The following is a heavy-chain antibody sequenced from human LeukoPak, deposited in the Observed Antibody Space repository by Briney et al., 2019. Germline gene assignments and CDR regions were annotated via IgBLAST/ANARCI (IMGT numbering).Heavy chain of an antibody. J-gene: IGHJ4*02. CDR1: GFTFSSYE. D-gene: IGHD5-18*01. CDR3: AKGPGRGYSYGPFDY. V-gene: IGHV3-48*03. Sequence: GGSLRLSCAASGFTFSSYEMNWVRQAPGRGLEWVSYISSSGSTIYYADSVKGRFTISRDNAKNSLYLQMNSLRAEDTAVYYCAKGPGRGYSYGPFDYWGQGTLVTVSS. CDR2: ISSSGSTI.